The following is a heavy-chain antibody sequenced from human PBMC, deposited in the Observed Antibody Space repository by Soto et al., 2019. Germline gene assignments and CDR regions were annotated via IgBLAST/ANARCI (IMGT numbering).Heavy chain of an antibody. J-gene: IGHJ4*02. CDR1: GYTFTSYA. D-gene: IGHD2-2*01. CDR2: INAGNGNT. CDR3: ARGGGCSSTSCYGVSDY. Sequence: QVPLVQSGAEVKKPGASVKVSCKASGYTFTSYAMHWVRQAPGQRLEWMGWINAGNGNTKYSQKFQGRVTITRDTSASTAYMELSSLRSEDTAVYYCARGGGCSSTSCYGVSDYWGQGTLVTVSS. V-gene: IGHV1-3*01.